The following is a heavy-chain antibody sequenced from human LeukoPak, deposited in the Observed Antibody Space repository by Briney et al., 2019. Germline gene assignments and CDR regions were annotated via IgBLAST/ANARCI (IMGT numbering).Heavy chain of an antibody. J-gene: IGHJ4*02. CDR1: GCTFTGYY. CDR2: INPNSGGT. CDR3: ARGITIVRGVTPGY. V-gene: IGHV1-2*02. Sequence: ASVKVSCKDSGCTFTGYYMHWVRQAPGQGLEWMGWINPNSGGTNYAQKFQGRVTMTRDTSISTAYMELSRLRSDDTAVYYCARGITIVRGVTPGYWGPGTLVTVSS. D-gene: IGHD3-10*01.